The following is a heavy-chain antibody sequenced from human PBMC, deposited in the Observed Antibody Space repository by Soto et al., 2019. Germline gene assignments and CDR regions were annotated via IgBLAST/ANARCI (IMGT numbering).Heavy chain of an antibody. CDR3: ARGHGGSGYSNYYYYGIDV. D-gene: IGHD3-22*01. Sequence: SETLSLTCTVSGGSITGYYWSWIRQPPGEALEWIGFISYSGSTKYNPSLKSRVTISVDTSKNQFSLKLNFVTAADAAVYYCARGHGGSGYSNYYYYGIDVWGQGTTVTVSS. CDR2: ISYSGST. V-gene: IGHV4-59*01. CDR1: GGSITGYY. J-gene: IGHJ6*02.